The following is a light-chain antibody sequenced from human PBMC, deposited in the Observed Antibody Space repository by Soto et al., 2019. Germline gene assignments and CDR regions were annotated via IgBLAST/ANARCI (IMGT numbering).Light chain of an antibody. J-gene: IGLJ2*01. V-gene: IGLV1-47*01. CDR1: SSNIGSNY. Sequence: QSVLTQPPSASGTPGQRVNISCSGSSSNIGSNYVYWYRQFPGTAPKLLIQRNNQRPSGVPARFSGSKSGTSASLAISGLRSEDEADYYCGGWDDSLSSPVFGGGTQLTVL. CDR2: RNN. CDR3: GGWDDSLSSPV.